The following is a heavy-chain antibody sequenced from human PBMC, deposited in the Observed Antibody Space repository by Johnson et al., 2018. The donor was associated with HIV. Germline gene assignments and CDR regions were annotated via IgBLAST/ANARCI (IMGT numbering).Heavy chain of an antibody. CDR2: IKSKTDGGTT. D-gene: IGHD5-24*01. Sequence: EVQLLESGGGVVQPGGSLRLSCAASGFTFSNAWMSWVRQAPGKGLEWVGRIKSKTDGGTTDYAAPVKGRFTISRDASKNTLYLQMNSLKTEDTAVYYCTTALGMATIWAGDAFDIWGQGTMVTVSS. CDR1: GFTFSNAW. CDR3: TTALGMATIWAGDAFDI. J-gene: IGHJ3*02. V-gene: IGHV3-15*01.